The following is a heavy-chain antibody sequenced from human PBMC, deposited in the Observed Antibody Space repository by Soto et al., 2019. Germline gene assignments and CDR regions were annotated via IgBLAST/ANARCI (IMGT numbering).Heavy chain of an antibody. V-gene: IGHV4-31*03. CDR1: GGSISSGGYH. Sequence: QVQLQESGPGLVKPAQTLSLTCTVSGGSISSGGYHWSWIRQHPGKGLEWIGYIYYRGSTYYNPSLKSRVTLSVDTSKNQFSLNLSSVTAADTAVYYCARTSDFGFRDWFDPWGQGTLVTVSS. CDR2: IYYRGST. J-gene: IGHJ5*02. D-gene: IGHD3-3*01. CDR3: ARTSDFGFRDWFDP.